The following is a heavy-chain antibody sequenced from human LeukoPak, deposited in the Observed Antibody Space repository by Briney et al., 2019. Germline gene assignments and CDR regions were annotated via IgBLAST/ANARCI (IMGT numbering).Heavy chain of an antibody. Sequence: SETLSLTCTVSGGSISSGGYYWSWIRQHPGKGLEWIGYIYYSGSTYYNPSLKSPFTISVDTSKNQFSLKLSSVTAADTAVYYCARVGYSYGSLFDYWGQGTLVTVSS. CDR3: ARVGYSYGSLFDY. D-gene: IGHD5-18*01. CDR1: GGSISSGGYY. V-gene: IGHV4-31*01. J-gene: IGHJ4*02. CDR2: IYYSGST.